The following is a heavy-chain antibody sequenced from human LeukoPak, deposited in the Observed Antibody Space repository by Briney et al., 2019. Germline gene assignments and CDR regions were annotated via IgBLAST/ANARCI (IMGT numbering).Heavy chain of an antibody. D-gene: IGHD6-13*01. CDR2: IYYSGST. CDR3: ARGHSSSWRHFDY. CDR1: GGSISSYY. V-gene: IGHV4-59*01. J-gene: IGHJ4*02. Sequence: PSETLPLTCTVSGGSISSYYWSWIRQPPGKGLEWIGYIYYSGSTDYNPSLKSRVTISVDTSKNQFSLKLSSVTAADTAVYYCARGHSSSWRHFDYWGQGTLVTVSS.